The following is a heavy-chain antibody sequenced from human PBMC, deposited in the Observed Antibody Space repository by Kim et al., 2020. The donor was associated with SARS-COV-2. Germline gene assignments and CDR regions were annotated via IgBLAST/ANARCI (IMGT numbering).Heavy chain of an antibody. D-gene: IGHD6-25*01. CDR3: ARAANSYYFDY. J-gene: IGHJ4*02. Sequence: YYADSVKGRFTISRDNSKNTLYLQMNSLRAEDTAVYYCARAANSYYFDYWGQGTLVTVSS. V-gene: IGHV3-33*01.